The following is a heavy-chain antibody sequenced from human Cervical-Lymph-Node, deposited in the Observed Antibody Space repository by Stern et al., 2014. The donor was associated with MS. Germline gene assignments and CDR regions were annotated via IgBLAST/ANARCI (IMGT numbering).Heavy chain of an antibody. D-gene: IGHD4-17*01. V-gene: IGHV3-13*01. J-gene: IGHJ6*02. CDR3: ARELIDNGDYFGMDV. Sequence: VQLVESGGGLVQPGGSLSLSCAASGFTFSTYDMNWVRQGTGKGLEWVSAIGPAGGIYPPASVKGRFTISRDNAKNSLYLQMNSLRVEDTAVYYCARELIDNGDYFGMDVWGHGTTVAVSS. CDR1: GFTFSTYD. CDR2: IGPAGGI.